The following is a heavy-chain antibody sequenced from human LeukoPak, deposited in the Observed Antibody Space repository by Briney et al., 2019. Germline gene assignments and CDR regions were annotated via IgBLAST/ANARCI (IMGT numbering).Heavy chain of an antibody. CDR1: SGSISSYY. J-gene: IGHJ5*02. V-gene: IGHV4-59*01. CDR3: ARGRVWFDP. Sequence: KPSETLPLTCTVSSGSISSYYWSWIRQPPGKGLEWIGYIYYNGNTNYNPSLKSRVTISVDTSKNQFSLKLSSVTAADTAVYYCARGRVWFDPWGQGTLVTVSS. CDR2: IYYNGNT.